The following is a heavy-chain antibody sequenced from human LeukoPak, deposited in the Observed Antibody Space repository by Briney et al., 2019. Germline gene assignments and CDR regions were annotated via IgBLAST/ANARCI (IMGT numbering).Heavy chain of an antibody. CDR1: GFTLSSYA. J-gene: IGHJ4*02. CDR3: AKGWDLRVFDY. D-gene: IGHD1-26*01. Sequence: GGSLRLSCAASGFTLSSYAMSWVRQAPGKGLEWVSGISGSGGITDYADSVKGRLTISRDNSKNTLYLQMNSLRAEDTAVYYCAKGWDLRVFDYWGQGTLVSVPS. CDR2: ISGSGGIT. V-gene: IGHV3-23*01.